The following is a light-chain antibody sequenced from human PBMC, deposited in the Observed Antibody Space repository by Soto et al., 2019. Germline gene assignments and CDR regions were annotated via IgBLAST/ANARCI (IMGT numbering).Light chain of an antibody. CDR2: DVS. Sequence: QSALTQPASVSGSPGQSITISCTGTSSDVGGYNYVSWYQQHPGKAPKLMIYDVSNGPSGVSNRFSGSKSGNTASLTISGLQAEDEADYYCSSYTSSSTLLYVFGTGTKLTVL. V-gene: IGLV2-14*01. J-gene: IGLJ1*01. CDR1: SSDVGGYNY. CDR3: SSYTSSSTLLYV.